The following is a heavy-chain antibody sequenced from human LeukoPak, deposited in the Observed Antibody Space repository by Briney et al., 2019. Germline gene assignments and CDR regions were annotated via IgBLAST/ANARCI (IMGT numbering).Heavy chain of an antibody. CDR2: SHYSRNT. J-gene: IGHJ4*02. CDR3: AKWASDNRAFDL. D-gene: IGHD2-8*01. Sequence: SETLSLTCTVSGTSITSYYWNWIRQAPGQGPEWVWYSHYSRNTMYNPPLKSRVTISVDTSKNQFSLRLSSVTAADTAVYFCAKWASDNRAFDLWGQGTLVTVSS. CDR1: GTSITSYY. V-gene: IGHV4-59*08.